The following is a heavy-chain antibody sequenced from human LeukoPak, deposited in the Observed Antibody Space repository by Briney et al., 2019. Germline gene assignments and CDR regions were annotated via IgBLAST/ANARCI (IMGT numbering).Heavy chain of an antibody. CDR3: ARVSSMLRGPLVIYYFDF. CDR2: ISGGGDVT. V-gene: IGHV3-23*01. J-gene: IGHJ4*02. Sequence: GGSLRLSCAASDFNFITYAMSWVRQAPGKGLEWVSIISGGGDVTHYADSVKGRFTISRDSSKNTLYLQMNSLRVEDTAVYYCARVSSMLRGPLVIYYFDFWGQGTLVTVSS. CDR1: DFNFITYA. D-gene: IGHD3-10*01.